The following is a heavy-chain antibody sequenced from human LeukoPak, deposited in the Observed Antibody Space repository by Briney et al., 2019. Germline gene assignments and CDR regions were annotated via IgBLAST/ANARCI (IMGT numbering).Heavy chain of an antibody. Sequence: SETLSLTCTVSGGSISSSSYYWGWIRQPPGKGLEWIGSTYYSGSTYYNPSLKSRVTISVDTSKNQFSLKLSSVTAADTAVYYCARPSTTIFGVVIGYWGQGTLVTVSS. V-gene: IGHV4-39*01. D-gene: IGHD3-3*01. CDR3: ARPSTTIFGVVIGY. J-gene: IGHJ4*02. CDR1: GGSISSSSYY. CDR2: TYYSGST.